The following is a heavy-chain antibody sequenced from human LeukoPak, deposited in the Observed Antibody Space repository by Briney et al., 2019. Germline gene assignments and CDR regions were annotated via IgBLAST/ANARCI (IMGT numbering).Heavy chain of an antibody. CDR3: ARLNDGYRVDY. J-gene: IGHJ4*02. V-gene: IGHV4-39*01. D-gene: IGHD5-24*01. Sequence: PSETLSLTCTVSGGSISSSSYYWGWIRQPPGKGLEWIGSIYYSGSTYYNPSLKSRVTISVDTSKNQFSLKLSSVTAADTAVYYCARLNDGYRVDYWGQGTLVTVSS. CDR1: GGSISSSSYY. CDR2: IYYSGST.